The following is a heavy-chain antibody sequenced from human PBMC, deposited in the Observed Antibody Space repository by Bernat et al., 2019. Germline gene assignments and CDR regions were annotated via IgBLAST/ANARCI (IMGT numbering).Heavy chain of an antibody. V-gene: IGHV3-11*01. Sequence: QVQLVESGGGLVKPGGSLRLSCAASGFTFSDYYMSWIRQAPGKGLEWVSYISSSGSTISYADSVKGRFTISRDNAKNSLYLQMNSLRAEDTAVYYCARDQETYDYSWGSYRFGDAFDIWGQGTMVTVSS. CDR3: ARDQETYDYSWGSYRFGDAFDI. J-gene: IGHJ3*02. CDR1: GFTFSDYY. CDR2: ISSSGSTI. D-gene: IGHD3-16*02.